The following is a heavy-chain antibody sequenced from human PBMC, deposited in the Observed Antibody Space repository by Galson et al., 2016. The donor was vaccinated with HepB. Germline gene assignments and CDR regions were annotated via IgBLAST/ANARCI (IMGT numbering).Heavy chain of an antibody. D-gene: IGHD5-24*01. Sequence: SLRLSCAASGFNFNTYDMHWVRQAPGKGLEWVSYISRTSSYIHYADSVRGRFTISRDNAKNSLFLQLNSLRAADTAIYYCARDMAGYNWIDFWGLGTLVTVSS. CDR1: GFNFNTYD. CDR2: ISRTSSYI. V-gene: IGHV3-21*01. CDR3: ARDMAGYNWIDF. J-gene: IGHJ4*02.